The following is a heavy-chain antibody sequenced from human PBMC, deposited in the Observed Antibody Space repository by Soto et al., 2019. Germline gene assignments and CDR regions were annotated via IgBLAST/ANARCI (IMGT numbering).Heavy chain of an antibody. CDR3: MKDQSSNYVYWYGMDV. J-gene: IGHJ6*02. CDR1: GFSFSDFA. D-gene: IGHD2-2*01. V-gene: IGHV3-30*18. CDR2: ISGDGRVS. Sequence: QVQLVESGGGVVQPGTSLTLSCVTTGFSFSDFAMHWVRQAPGRGLEWVAVISGDGRVSFYADSVMGQFTISRDNSKNTVYLQLRYLTVEDTAVYYCMKDQSSNYVYWYGMDVWGQGTTVAVSS.